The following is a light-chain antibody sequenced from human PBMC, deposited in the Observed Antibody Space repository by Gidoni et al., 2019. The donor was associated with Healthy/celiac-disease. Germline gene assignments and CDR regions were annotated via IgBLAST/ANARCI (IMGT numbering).Light chain of an antibody. CDR1: SSDVGGYNY. V-gene: IGLV2-14*01. CDR3: SSYTSSSLHVV. Sequence: QSALTQPAPASGSPGPSITISCTGTSSDVGGYNYVSWYQQHPGKAPKLMIYDVSNRPSGVSNRFSGSKSGNTASLTISGLQAEDEADYYCSSYTSSSLHVVFGGGTKLTVL. CDR2: DVS. J-gene: IGLJ2*01.